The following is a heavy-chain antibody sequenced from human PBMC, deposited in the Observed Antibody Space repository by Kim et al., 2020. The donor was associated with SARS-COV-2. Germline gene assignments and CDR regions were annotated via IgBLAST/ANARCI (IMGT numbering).Heavy chain of an antibody. CDR2: FDPEHGET. Sequence: SVKVSCKVSGYTLSEVSLHWVRQTPGKGLEWMGGFDPEHGETIFAQKFQGRVAVTEDTSTDTAYMELTSLRSDDTAVYYCAATGGPYFGMDVWGQGTTVTVSS. CDR1: GYTLSEVS. V-gene: IGHV1-24*01. CDR3: AATGGPYFGMDV. J-gene: IGHJ6*02. D-gene: IGHD3-10*01.